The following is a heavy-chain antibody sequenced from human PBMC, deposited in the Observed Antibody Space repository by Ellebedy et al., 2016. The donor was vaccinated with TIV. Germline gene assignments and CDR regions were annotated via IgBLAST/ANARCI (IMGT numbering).Heavy chain of an antibody. J-gene: IGHJ4*02. D-gene: IGHD1-14*01. CDR1: GFTFSDYY. CDR3: ARITPDFDY. V-gene: IGHV3-11*06. CDR2: ISPDNIIT. Sequence: PGESLKISCASSGFTFSDYYMGWVRQAPGKGLEWVSYISPDNIITNYGDSVKGRFTISRDNSRTSLFLQMNSLRTEDTAVYYCARITPDFDYWGQGTLVTVSS.